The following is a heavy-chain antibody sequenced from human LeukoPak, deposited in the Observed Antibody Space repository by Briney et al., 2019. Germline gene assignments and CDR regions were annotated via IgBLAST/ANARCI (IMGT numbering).Heavy chain of an antibody. CDR3: ARGATDTTRWFDP. Sequence: PGGSLRLSCAASGFSFNTYSMTWVRQAPGKGLEWVSTISRTSESTFYADSVKGRFTISRDNPKNSLYLQMNGLRADDTATYYCARGATDTTRWFDPWGQGTLVTVSS. CDR2: ISRTSEST. D-gene: IGHD1-7*01. J-gene: IGHJ5*02. V-gene: IGHV3-21*01. CDR1: GFSFNTYS.